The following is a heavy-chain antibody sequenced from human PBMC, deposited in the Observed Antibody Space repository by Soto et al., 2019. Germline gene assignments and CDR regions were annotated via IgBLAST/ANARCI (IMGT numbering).Heavy chain of an antibody. D-gene: IGHD1-26*01. V-gene: IGHV3-20*04. CDR3: ARNRWGGGYYFDY. CDR1: GFIFDDYC. J-gene: IGHJ4*02. CDR2: INWSGGQT. Sequence: EVQLVESGGGVGRPGGSLRLSCTASGFIFDDYCMNWVRQTPDKGLEWVSVINWSGGQTRYGDSMKGRFTVSRDNSRNSLYLQIDRLRVEDTAFYYCARNRWGGGYYFDYWGQGALVTVSS.